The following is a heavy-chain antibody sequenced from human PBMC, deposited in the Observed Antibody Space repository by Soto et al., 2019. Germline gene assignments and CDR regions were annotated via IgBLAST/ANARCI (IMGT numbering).Heavy chain of an antibody. CDR3: ARLTRDYYYYGMDV. CDR2: IDQNGIT. J-gene: IGHJ6*02. CDR1: GDPISSSKW. D-gene: IGHD3-9*01. V-gene: IGHV4-4*02. Sequence: SETLSLTCAVSGDPISSSKWWTWVRQTPGKGLEWIGKIDQNGITNYNPSLESRVTILKDNSKNQLSLKLTSVTAVDSAVYYCARLTRDYYYYGMDVWGQGATVTVSS.